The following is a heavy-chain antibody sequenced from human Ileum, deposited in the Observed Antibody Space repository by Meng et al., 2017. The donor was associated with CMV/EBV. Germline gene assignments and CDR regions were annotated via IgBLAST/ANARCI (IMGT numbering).Heavy chain of an antibody. D-gene: IGHD1-7*01. CDR1: GFTFSSYW. CDR3: AREPETTSLDY. Sequence: GESLMTSCAAAGFTFSSYWMHWVRQAPGKGLVWVSRINSDGSSTSYADSVKGRFTISRDNAKNTLYLQMNSLRAEDTAVYYCAREPETTSLDYWGQGTLVTVSS. V-gene: IGHV3-74*01. J-gene: IGHJ4*02. CDR2: INSDGSST.